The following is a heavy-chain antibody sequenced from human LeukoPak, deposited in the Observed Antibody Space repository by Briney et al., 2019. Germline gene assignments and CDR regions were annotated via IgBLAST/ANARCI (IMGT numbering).Heavy chain of an antibody. CDR2: INHSGST. CDR1: GGSFSGYY. V-gene: IGHV4-34*01. Sequence: SETLSLTCAGDGGSFSGYYWSWIRQPPGKGLEWIGEINHSGSTNYNPSLKSRVTISVDTSKNQFSLKLSSVTAADTAVYYCARGKVVPAAMSGMDVWGQGTTVTVSS. D-gene: IGHD2-2*01. CDR3: ARGKVVPAAMSGMDV. J-gene: IGHJ6*02.